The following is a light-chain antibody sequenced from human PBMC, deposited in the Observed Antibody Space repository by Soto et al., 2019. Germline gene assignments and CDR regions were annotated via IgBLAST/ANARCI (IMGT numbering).Light chain of an antibody. CDR2: RAS. CDR1: QTVNNN. J-gene: IGKJ1*01. V-gene: IGKV3D-15*01. CDR3: QQYNNWPWT. Sequence: EIVLTQSPDTLSLSPGERATLSCRASQTVNNNYVAWYQQKPGQAPRLLIFRASNKATGIPARFSGSGSGTEFTLTISSLQSEDFAVYYCQQYNNWPWTFGQGTKVDIK.